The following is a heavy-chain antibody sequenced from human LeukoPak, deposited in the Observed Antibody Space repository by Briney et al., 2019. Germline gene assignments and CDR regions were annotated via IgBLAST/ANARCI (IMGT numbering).Heavy chain of an antibody. J-gene: IGHJ4*02. D-gene: IGHD3-9*01. Sequence: PSETLSLTCTVSDGSISSYYWSWIRQPPGKGLEWIGYIYYSGSTNYNPSLKSRVTISVDTSKNQFSLKLSSVTAADTAVYYCARLRSDYDILTGYYNHYFDYWGQGTLVTVSS. V-gene: IGHV4-59*08. CDR2: IYYSGST. CDR1: DGSISSYY. CDR3: ARLRSDYDILTGYYNHYFDY.